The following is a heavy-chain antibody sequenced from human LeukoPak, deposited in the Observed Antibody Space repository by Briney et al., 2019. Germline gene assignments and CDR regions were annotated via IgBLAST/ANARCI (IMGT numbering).Heavy chain of an antibody. D-gene: IGHD3-9*01. CDR3: ARQTCYDILTGPCRFDP. CDR2: IYPGDSDT. V-gene: IGHV5-51*01. CDR1: GYSFTSYW. Sequence: GESLKISCKGSGYSFTSYWIGWVRQMAGKGLEWMGIIYPGDSDTRYSPSFQGQVTISADKSISTAYLQWSSLKASDTAMYYCARQTCYDILTGPCRFDPWGQGTLVTVSS. J-gene: IGHJ5*02.